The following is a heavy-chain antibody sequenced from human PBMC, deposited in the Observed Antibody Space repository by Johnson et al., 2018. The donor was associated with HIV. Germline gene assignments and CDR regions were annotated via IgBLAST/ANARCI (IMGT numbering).Heavy chain of an antibody. J-gene: IGHJ3*02. V-gene: IGHV3-30*02. CDR1: GFTFSSYG. Sequence: QEQLVESGGGVVQPGGSLRLSCAASGFTFSSYGMHWVRQAPGKGLEWVAFIRYDGSNKYYADSVKGRFTISRDNSKNTLYLQMNSLRAEDTAVYYCAKDRPRVGATAPSGGMDFDIWGQGTMVTVSS. CDR3: AKDRPRVGATAPSGGMDFDI. CDR2: IRYDGSNK. D-gene: IGHD1-26*01.